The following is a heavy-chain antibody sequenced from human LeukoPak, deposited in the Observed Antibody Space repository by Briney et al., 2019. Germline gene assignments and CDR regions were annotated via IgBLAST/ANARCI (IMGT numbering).Heavy chain of an antibody. CDR1: GFTFSNFW. D-gene: IGHD5-18*01. J-gene: IGHJ6*03. V-gene: IGHV3-21*01. CDR2: ISSSSSYI. Sequence: GGSLRLSCVGSGFTFSNFWMSWVRQAPGKGLEWVSSISSSSSYIYYADSVKGRFTISRDNAKNSLYLQMNSLRAEDTAVYYCARDGYSYKEDYYYMDVWGKGTTVTVSS. CDR3: ARDGYSYKEDYYYMDV.